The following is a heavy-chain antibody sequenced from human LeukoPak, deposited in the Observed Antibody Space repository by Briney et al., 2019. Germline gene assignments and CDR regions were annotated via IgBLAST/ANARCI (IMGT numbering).Heavy chain of an antibody. V-gene: IGHV3-23*01. D-gene: IGHD5-12*01. CDR2: IRGSDGST. CDR1: GFTFRSYA. Sequence: SGGSLRLSCAASGFTFRSYAMSWVRQAPGKGLEWVSAIRGSDGSTYYADSVKGRFTISRDNSKNTLYLQMNSLRAEDTAVFYCAKVRGYSGYDWFDYWGQGTLVTVSS. J-gene: IGHJ4*02. CDR3: AKVRGYSGYDWFDY.